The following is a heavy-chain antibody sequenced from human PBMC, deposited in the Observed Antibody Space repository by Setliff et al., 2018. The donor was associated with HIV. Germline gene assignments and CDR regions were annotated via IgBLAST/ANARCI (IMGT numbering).Heavy chain of an antibody. CDR2: IRGSGSGDTT. J-gene: IGHJ4*02. D-gene: IGHD6-13*01. V-gene: IGHV3-23*01. CDR1: GFIFSSYA. CDR3: ARDIIPTWYCVGLFDH. Sequence: PGGSLRLSCAASGFIFSSYAMTWVRQAPGKGLEWVSTIRGSGSGDTTHYADFVKGRFTISRDNSKNTVYLQMNSLRADDTAVYYCARDIIPTWYCVGLFDHWGQGTLVTVSS.